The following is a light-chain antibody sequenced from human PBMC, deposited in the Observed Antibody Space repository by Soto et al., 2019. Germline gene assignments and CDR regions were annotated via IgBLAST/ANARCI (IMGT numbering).Light chain of an antibody. CDR3: SSYAGSSTYV. CDR2: EGS. CDR1: SSDVGSYNL. Sequence: QSARPPPASVSGSAGQSITISCTRTSSDVGSYNLVSWYQQHPGKAPKLMIYEGSKRPSGVSNRFSGYKSGNTASLTISGLQAEHEADYYCSSYAGSSTYVFGTGTKVTVL. V-gene: IGLV2-23*01. J-gene: IGLJ1*01.